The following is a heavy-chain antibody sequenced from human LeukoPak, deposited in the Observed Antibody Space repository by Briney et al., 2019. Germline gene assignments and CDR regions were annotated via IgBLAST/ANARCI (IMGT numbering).Heavy chain of an antibody. CDR2: IRYDGSNE. CDR3: AKGLHSSSWNDAFDI. CDR1: GFNFNYYG. J-gene: IGHJ3*02. D-gene: IGHD6-13*01. Sequence: GGSLRLSCAAPGFNFNYYGMHWVRQAPGKGLEWVAFIRYDGSNEYYGDSVRGRFTISRDNSDNTLYMQMNSLRVEDTAVYYCAKGLHSSSWNDAFDIWGQGTTVTVSS. V-gene: IGHV3-30*02.